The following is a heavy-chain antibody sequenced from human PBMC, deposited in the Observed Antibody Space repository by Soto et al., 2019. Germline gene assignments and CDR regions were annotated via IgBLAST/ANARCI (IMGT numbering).Heavy chain of an antibody. CDR2: INHSGST. Sequence: SETLSLTCAVYGGSFSGYYWSWIRQPPGKGLEWIGEINHSGSTNYNPSLKSRVTISVDTSKNQFSLKLSSVTAADTAVYYCARVGEAAAGINYFDYWGQGTLVTVSS. J-gene: IGHJ4*02. D-gene: IGHD6-13*01. CDR1: GGSFSGYY. V-gene: IGHV4-34*01. CDR3: ARVGEAAAGINYFDY.